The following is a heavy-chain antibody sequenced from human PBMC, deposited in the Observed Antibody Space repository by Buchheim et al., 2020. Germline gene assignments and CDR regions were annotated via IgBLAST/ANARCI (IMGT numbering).Heavy chain of an antibody. CDR1: GFTFSSYS. D-gene: IGHD6-13*01. Sequence: EVQLVESGGGLVKPGGSLRLSCAASGFTFSSYSMNWVRQAPGKGLEWVSSISSSSSYIYYADSVKGRFTISRDNAKNSLYPQMNSLRAEDTAVYYCARLIIAAAGIRYFDYWGQGTL. CDR3: ARLIIAAAGIRYFDY. J-gene: IGHJ4*02. CDR2: ISSSSSYI. V-gene: IGHV3-21*01.